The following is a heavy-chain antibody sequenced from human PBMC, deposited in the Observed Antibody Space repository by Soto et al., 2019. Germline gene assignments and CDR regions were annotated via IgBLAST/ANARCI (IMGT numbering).Heavy chain of an antibody. D-gene: IGHD3-3*01. V-gene: IGHV1-18*01. CDR1: GYTFTSYG. J-gene: IGHJ4*02. Sequence: ALVKRSWKASGYTFTSYGISWVRQAPGQGLEWMGWISAYNGNTNYAQKLQGRVTMTTDTSTSTAYMELRSLRSDDTAVYYCARGEMRRLLWSFVDYYFDYWGQGPLVTVSS. CDR2: ISAYNGNT. CDR3: ARGEMRRLLWSFVDYYFDY.